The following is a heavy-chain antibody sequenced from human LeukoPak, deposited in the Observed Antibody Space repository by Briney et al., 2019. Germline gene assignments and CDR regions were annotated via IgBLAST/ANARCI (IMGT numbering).Heavy chain of an antibody. V-gene: IGHV4-59*01. J-gene: IGHJ6*02. D-gene: IGHD3-3*01. CDR1: GGSISSYH. CDR2: IYYTGST. CDR3: TRSLGVVIHGGMDV. Sequence: SETLSLTCTVSGGSISSYHWSWIRQPPGKGLEWIGHIYYTGSTNYNPSLKSRVTISLGTSKNQFSLKLSSVTAADTAVYYCTRSLGVVIHGGMDVWGRGTTVTVSS.